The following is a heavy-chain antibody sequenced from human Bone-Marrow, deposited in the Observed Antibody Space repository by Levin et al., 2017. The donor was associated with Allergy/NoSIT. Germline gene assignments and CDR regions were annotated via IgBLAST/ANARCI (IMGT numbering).Heavy chain of an antibody. CDR3: AKSRDRLQYQNSYYYYGMDV. D-gene: IGHD4-11*01. J-gene: IGHJ6*02. V-gene: IGHV3-23*01. CDR2: ITGSGLST. CDR1: GFTFTNFA. Sequence: SCAASGFTFTNFAMSWVRQAPGRGLEWVSTITGSGLSTYYADSVKGRFTISRDNSKNTLYLQMNSLRAEDTALYYCAKSRDRLQYQNSYYYYGMDVWGQGTTVTVSS.